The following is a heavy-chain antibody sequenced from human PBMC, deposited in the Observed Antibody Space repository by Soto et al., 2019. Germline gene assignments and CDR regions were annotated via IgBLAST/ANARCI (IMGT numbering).Heavy chain of an antibody. CDR1: GFGFDEYG. J-gene: IGHJ4*02. D-gene: IGHD4-17*01. V-gene: IGHV3-20*04. CDR2: INRHGDST. CDR3: ARDHRWGYEYGDYGDS. Sequence: GGSLRLSCAASGFGFDEYGMSWVRQGPGKGLEWVSGINRHGDSTGYADSVKGRFTISRDNAKNSLYLQMNGLRAEDTAFYYCARDHRWGYEYGDYGDSWGQGTLVTVSS.